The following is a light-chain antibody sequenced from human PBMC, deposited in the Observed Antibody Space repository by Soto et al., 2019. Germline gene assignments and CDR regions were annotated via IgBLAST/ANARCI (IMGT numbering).Light chain of an antibody. CDR1: QSVWSN. Sequence: EVVMTQFPATLSVSPGGRATLSCMASQSVWSNLAWYQQKPGQAPRLLIYGASTRATGVPAKFSGSGSGTEFTLTISSLQTEDFGVYYCQQYDNRSPLTFGGGTKVEI. J-gene: IGKJ4*01. CDR3: QQYDNRSPLT. V-gene: IGKV3-15*01. CDR2: GAS.